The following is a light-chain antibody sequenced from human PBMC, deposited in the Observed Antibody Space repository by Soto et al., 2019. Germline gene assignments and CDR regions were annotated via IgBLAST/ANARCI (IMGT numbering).Light chain of an antibody. V-gene: IGKV1-39*01. J-gene: IGKJ1*01. CDR3: QQNYNTPR. Sequence: DIQMTQSPSSLSASVGDRVTITCRASQSISNYLNWYQQRPGKGPKLLIYAASSLQSGVPSRFSGNGSGTDFTLTISSLQPEDFATYYCQQNYNTPRFGQGTKVEIK. CDR2: AAS. CDR1: QSISNY.